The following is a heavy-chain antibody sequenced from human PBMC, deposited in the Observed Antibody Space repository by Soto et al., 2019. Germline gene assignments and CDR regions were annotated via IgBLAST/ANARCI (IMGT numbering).Heavy chain of an antibody. CDR2: IIPIFGTA. V-gene: IGHV1-69*13. Sequence: SVKVSCKASGGTFSSYAISWVRQAPGQGLEWMGGIIPIFGTANYAQKFQGRVTITADESTSTVYMELSSLRSEDTAVYYCARGGRYFDWSTYYYYGMDVWGQGTTVTVSS. CDR1: GGTFSSYA. D-gene: IGHD3-9*01. J-gene: IGHJ6*02. CDR3: ARGGRYFDWSTYYYYGMDV.